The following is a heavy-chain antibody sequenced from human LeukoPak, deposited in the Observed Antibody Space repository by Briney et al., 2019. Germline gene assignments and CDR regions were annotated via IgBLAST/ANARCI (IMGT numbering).Heavy chain of an antibody. Sequence: GGSLRLSCAASGCTFSSYAMHWVRQAPGKGLEWVAVISYDGSNKYYADSVKGRFTISRDNSKNTLYLQMNSLRAEDTAVYYCARDGSRYFAFRYFNYWGQGTLVTVSS. D-gene: IGHD1-26*01. CDR3: ARDGSRYFAFRYFNY. CDR2: ISYDGSNK. J-gene: IGHJ4*02. V-gene: IGHV3-30*01. CDR1: GCTFSSYA.